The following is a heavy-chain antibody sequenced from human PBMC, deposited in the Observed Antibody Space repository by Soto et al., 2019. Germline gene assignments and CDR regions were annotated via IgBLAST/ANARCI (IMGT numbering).Heavy chain of an antibody. CDR3: ARYSSSSPAANAAFDI. CDR2: IYYSGST. J-gene: IGHJ3*02. D-gene: IGHD6-6*01. Sequence: QVQLQESGPGLVKPSETLSLTCTVSGGSISSYYWSWIRQPPGKGLEWIGYIYYSGSTNYNPSRKSRVTISVDTSKNQFSLKLSSVTAADTAVYYCARYSSSSPAANAAFDIWGQGTMVTVSS. CDR1: GGSISSYY. V-gene: IGHV4-59*01.